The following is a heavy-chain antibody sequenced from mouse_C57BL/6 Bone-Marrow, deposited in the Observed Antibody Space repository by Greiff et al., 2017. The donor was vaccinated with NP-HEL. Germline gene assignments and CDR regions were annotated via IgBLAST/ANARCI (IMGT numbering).Heavy chain of an antibody. V-gene: IGHV5-4*01. CDR2: ISDGGSYT. Sequence: EVQRVESGGGLVKPGGSLKLSCAASGFTFSSYAMSWVRQTPEKRLEWVATISDGGSYTYYPDNVKGRFTISRDNAKNNLYLQMNHLKSEDTAMYYCARWLLRAMDYWGQGTSVTVSS. J-gene: IGHJ4*01. D-gene: IGHD2-3*01. CDR1: GFTFSSYA. CDR3: ARWLLRAMDY.